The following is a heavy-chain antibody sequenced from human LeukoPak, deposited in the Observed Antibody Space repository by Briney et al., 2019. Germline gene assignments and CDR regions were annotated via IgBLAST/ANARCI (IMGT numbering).Heavy chain of an antibody. CDR3: AKGETTVTPNWFGP. V-gene: IGHV6-1*01. Sequence: SQTLSLTCAISGDSVSSNSAAWNWIRQSPSRGLEWLGRTYYRSTWYNDYAVSVKSRITINVDTSKNQFSLQLNSVTPEDTAVYYCAKGETTVTPNWFGPWGQGTLVTVSS. CDR1: GDSVSSNSAA. CDR2: TYYRSTWYN. J-gene: IGHJ5*02. D-gene: IGHD4-17*01.